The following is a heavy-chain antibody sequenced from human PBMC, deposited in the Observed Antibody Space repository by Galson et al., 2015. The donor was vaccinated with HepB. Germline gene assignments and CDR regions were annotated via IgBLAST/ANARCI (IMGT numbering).Heavy chain of an antibody. CDR1: GFTFSSYS. V-gene: IGHV3-21*01. D-gene: IGHD2-2*01. J-gene: IGHJ4*02. CDR3: ARGLGYCSSTSCPQFDY. CDR2: ISSSSSYI. Sequence: SLRLSCAASGFTFSSYSMNWVRQAPGKGLEWVSSISSSSSYIYYADSVKGRFTISRDNAKNSLYLQMNSLRAEDTAVYYCARGLGYCSSTSCPQFDYWGQGTLVTVSS.